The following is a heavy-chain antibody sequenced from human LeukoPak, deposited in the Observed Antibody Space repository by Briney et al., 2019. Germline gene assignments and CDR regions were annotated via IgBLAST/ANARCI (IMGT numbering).Heavy chain of an antibody. D-gene: IGHD1-7*01. V-gene: IGHV3-23*01. J-gene: IGHJ4*02. CDR1: GFSFRSYI. CDR2: IGAGGTFT. Sequence: GGSLRLCCTASGFSFRSYIMYWGRQAPGKGLEWVSDIGAGGTFTYYADSVKGRFTISRDNSRNTLYLQMNSLRADDTPVYYCAIVLDSTTIVYYFNFWGQGTLVIVSS. CDR3: AIVLDSTTIVYYFNF.